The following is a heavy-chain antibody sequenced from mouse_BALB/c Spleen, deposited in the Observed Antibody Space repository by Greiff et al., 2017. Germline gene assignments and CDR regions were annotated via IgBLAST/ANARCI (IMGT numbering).Heavy chain of an antibody. CDR3: ARDDRRYDGFAY. V-gene: IGHV5-4*02. CDR1: GFTFSDYY. D-gene: IGHD2-14*01. Sequence: EVKLMESGGGLVKPGGSLKLSCAASGFTFSDYYMYWVRQTPEKRLEWVATISDGGSYTYYPDSVKGRFTISRDNAKNNLYLQMSSLKSEDTAMYYCARDDRRYDGFAYWGQGTLVTVSA. J-gene: IGHJ3*01. CDR2: ISDGGSYT.